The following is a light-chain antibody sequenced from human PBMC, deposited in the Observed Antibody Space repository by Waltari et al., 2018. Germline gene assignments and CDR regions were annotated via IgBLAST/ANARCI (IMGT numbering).Light chain of an antibody. CDR3: QAWDSSTVG. Sequence: SYELTQPPSVSVSPGQTASITCSGDKLGEKYSCWYQQRPGQSPLLVIYQDNKRPSGIPERFSGSNSGNTATLTISGTQAVEEADYYCQAWDSSTVGFGGGTKLTVL. CDR1: KLGEKY. J-gene: IGLJ2*01. CDR2: QDN. V-gene: IGLV3-1*01.